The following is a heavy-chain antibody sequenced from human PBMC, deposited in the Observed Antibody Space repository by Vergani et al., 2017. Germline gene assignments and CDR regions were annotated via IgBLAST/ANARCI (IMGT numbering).Heavy chain of an antibody. J-gene: IGHJ6*03. D-gene: IGHD4-11*01. CDR1: GGSFTSYH. CDR2: IDHTGRP. CDR3: ARVNTETNGHLYYYYYMDV. V-gene: IGHV4-34*01. Sequence: QVQLQQWGAGLLKPSETLSLTCVVNGGSFTSYHWTWIRQSPGQGLGWVGDIDHTGRPDYNPSLKSRLTISVDKYRNQFSLTLNSVTATDTAIYFCARVNTETNGHLYYYYYMDVWGKGTAVTVS.